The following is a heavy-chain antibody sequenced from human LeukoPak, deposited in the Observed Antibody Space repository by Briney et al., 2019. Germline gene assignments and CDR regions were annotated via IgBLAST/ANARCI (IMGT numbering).Heavy chain of an antibody. D-gene: IGHD5-12*01. CDR1: VYNFTSYY. Sequence: ASAKVSCKASVYNFTSYYLNWVRQAPEQGPDWMGIINPTTGSTSLAQKFRGRVTMTRDTSTTTVYMELSSLRSEDTAFYYCARGREYSGYQEYYFDYWGQGTLVTVSS. CDR3: ARGREYSGYQEYYFDY. CDR2: INPTTGST. V-gene: IGHV1-46*01. J-gene: IGHJ4*02.